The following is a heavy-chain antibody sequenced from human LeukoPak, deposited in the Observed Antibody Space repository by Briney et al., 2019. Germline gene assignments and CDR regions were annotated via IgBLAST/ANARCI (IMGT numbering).Heavy chain of an antibody. J-gene: IGHJ4*02. Sequence: SEAPSLTCTVSGGSISSSSYYWGWIRQPPGKGLEWIGSIYYSGSTYYNPSLKSRVTISVDTSKNQFSLKLSSVTAADTAVYYCARRRCSSTSCRIDYWGQGTLVTVSS. CDR1: GGSISSSSYY. D-gene: IGHD2-2*01. CDR3: ARRRCSSTSCRIDY. CDR2: IYYSGST. V-gene: IGHV4-39*01.